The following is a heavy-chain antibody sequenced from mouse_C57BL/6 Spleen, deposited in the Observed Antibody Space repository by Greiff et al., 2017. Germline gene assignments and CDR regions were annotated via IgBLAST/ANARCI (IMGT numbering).Heavy chain of an antibody. CDR1: GYSITSGYY. CDR2: ISYDGSN. J-gene: IGHJ2*01. Sequence: EVKLVESGPGLVKPSQSLSLTCSVTGYSITSGYYWNWIRQFPGNKLEWMGYISYDGSNNYNPSLKNRISITRDTSKNQFFLKLNSVTTEDTATYYCASGGVFDYWGQGTTLTVSS. V-gene: IGHV3-6*01. CDR3: ASGGVFDY.